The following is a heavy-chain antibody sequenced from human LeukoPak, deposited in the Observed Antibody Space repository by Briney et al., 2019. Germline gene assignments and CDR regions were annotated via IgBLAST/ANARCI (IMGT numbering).Heavy chain of an antibody. CDR3: ARHAPPYYYYYMDV. V-gene: IGHV5-51*01. J-gene: IGHJ6*03. Sequence: GDSLKISCKDSGYSFTTYWIGWVRQMPGKGLEWMGIIYPGDSDTRYSPSVQGQVTISADKSISTAYLQWSSLRASDTAMYYCARHAPPYYYYYMDVWGKGTTVTVSS. CDR2: IYPGDSDT. CDR1: GYSFTTYW.